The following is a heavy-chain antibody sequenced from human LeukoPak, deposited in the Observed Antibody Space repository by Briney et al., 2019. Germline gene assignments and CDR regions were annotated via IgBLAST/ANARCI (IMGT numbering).Heavy chain of an antibody. CDR3: ATCPGYCSGGSCYYYYYYMDV. V-gene: IGHV3-23*01. Sequence: GGSLRLSCAASGFTFSSYAMSWVRQAPGKGLEWVSAISGSGGSTYYADSVKGRFTISRDSSKNTLYLQMNSLRAEDTAVYYCATCPGYCSGGSCYYYYYYMDVWGKGTTVTVSS. CDR2: ISGSGGST. D-gene: IGHD2-15*01. CDR1: GFTFSSYA. J-gene: IGHJ6*03.